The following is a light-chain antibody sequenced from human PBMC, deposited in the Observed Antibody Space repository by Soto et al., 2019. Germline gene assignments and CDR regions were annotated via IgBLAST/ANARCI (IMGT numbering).Light chain of an antibody. Sequence: DIQMTQAPSTLSASVGDRVTITCRSSQSISSWLAWYQQKPGKAPKLLIYDDSSLESGVPSRFSGSGSGTEFTLTISSLQPDDFATYYCQQYNSFPLTFGGGTKV. V-gene: IGKV1-5*01. CDR2: DDS. J-gene: IGKJ4*01. CDR3: QQYNSFPLT. CDR1: QSISSW.